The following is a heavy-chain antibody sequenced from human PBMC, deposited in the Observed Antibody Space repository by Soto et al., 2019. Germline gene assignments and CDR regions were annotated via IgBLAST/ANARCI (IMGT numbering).Heavy chain of an antibody. CDR1: GGSFSGYY. CDR3: ARGLISGGMDV. Sequence: SETLSLTCAVYGGSFSGYYWSWIRQPPGKGLEWIGEINHSGSTNYNPSLKSRVTISVDTSKNQFSLKLSSVNAADTAVYDCARGLISGGMDVWGQGTTVTVSS. CDR2: INHSGST. J-gene: IGHJ6*02. V-gene: IGHV4-34*01.